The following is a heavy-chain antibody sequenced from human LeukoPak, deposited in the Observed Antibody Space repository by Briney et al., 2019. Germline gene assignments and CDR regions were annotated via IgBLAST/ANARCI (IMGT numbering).Heavy chain of an antibody. CDR2: ISPYNGNT. V-gene: IGHV1-18*01. CDR3: ARESRFGGYDSSGYYPSDY. Sequence: ASVKVSCKASGHTFTSYGISWVRQAPGQGLEWMGWISPYNGNTNYAQKLQGRVTMTTDTSTSTAYMELRSLRSDDTAVYYCARESRFGGYDSSGYYPSDYWGQGTLVTVSS. CDR1: GHTFTSYG. D-gene: IGHD3-22*01. J-gene: IGHJ4*02.